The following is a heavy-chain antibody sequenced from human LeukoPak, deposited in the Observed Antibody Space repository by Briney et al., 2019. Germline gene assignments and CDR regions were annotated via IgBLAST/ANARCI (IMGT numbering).Heavy chain of an antibody. V-gene: IGHV3-23*01. J-gene: IGHJ6*02. CDR3: AKDAPYYDILTGPSEGMDV. D-gene: IGHD3-9*01. Sequence: GGSLRLSCAASGFTFSSYAMSWVRQAPGKGLEWVSAISGSGGSTYYADSVKGRFTISRDNSKNTLYLQMNSLRAEDTAVYYCAKDAPYYDILTGPSEGMDVWGQGTTVTVSS. CDR1: GFTFSSYA. CDR2: ISGSGGST.